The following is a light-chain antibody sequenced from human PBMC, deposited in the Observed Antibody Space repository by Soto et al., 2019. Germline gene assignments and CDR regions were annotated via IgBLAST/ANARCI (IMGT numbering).Light chain of an antibody. Sequence: EIVLTQSPGTLSLSPGERATLSCRASQSVSSSYLAWYQQKPGQAPRLLIYGASSRATGIPDRFSGSGSGTDFTLTISRLEPADSAVYYCQQYGRSPYTFGQGTKLEIK. CDR1: QSVSSSY. CDR3: QQYGRSPYT. V-gene: IGKV3-20*01. J-gene: IGKJ2*01. CDR2: GAS.